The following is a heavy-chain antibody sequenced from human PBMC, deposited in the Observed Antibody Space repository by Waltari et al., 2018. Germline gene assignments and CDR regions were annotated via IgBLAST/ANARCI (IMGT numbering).Heavy chain of an antibody. CDR3: AREVPYYDFWSGYYRGGGYFDY. CDR2: IYTSGST. Sequence: QVQLQESGPGLVKPSETLSLTCTVSGGSISSYYWSWIRQPAGKGLEWIGRIYTSGSTNYNPTRKSRVTMSVDTSKNQFSLKLSSVTAADTAVYYCAREVPYYDFWSGYYRGGGYFDYWGQGTLVTVSS. CDR1: GGSISSYY. D-gene: IGHD3-3*01. V-gene: IGHV4-4*07. J-gene: IGHJ4*02.